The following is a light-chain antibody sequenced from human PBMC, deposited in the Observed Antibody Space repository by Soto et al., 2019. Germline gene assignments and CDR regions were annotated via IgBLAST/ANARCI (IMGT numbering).Light chain of an antibody. CDR2: GAS. CDR1: QTIAPTF. CDR3: QQFGVSTT. Sequence: ESVLMQSLGTLSLSPGEKATLYCRASQTIAPTFLAWYQQKPGQAPRLLIYGASSRATDIPDRFSGSGSGTDFTLTISKLEPEDFAVYYSQQFGVSTTLAGGVEVDIK. J-gene: IGKJ4*01. V-gene: IGKV3-20*01.